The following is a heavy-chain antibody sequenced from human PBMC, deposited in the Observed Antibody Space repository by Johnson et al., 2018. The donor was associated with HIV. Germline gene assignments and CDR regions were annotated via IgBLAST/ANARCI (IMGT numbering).Heavy chain of an antibody. CDR2: ISSDGNNK. D-gene: IGHD2-21*01. CDR1: GFTFSDYA. Sequence: QMLLVESGGGVVQPGRSLRLSCAASGFTFSDYAMHWVRQAPGKGLEWVASISSDGNNKYFADSVQGRFTISRDNSKNTLYLQMNSLRAEDTAVYYCAGVPEGDDDAFDIGGQGTMVTGSS. J-gene: IGHJ3*02. CDR3: AGVPEGDDDAFDI. V-gene: IGHV3-30*04.